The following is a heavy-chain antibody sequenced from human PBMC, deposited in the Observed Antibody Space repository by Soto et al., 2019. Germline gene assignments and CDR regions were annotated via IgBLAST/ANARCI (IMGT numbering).Heavy chain of an antibody. CDR2: ISYDGSNK. CDR3: AKGGSGYPFQH. Sequence: QVQLVESGGGVVQPGRSLRLSCAASGFTFSSYGMHWVRQAPGKGLEWVAVISYDGSNKYYADSVKGRFTISRDNSKNMLYLQMNSLRAEDTAVYYCAKGGSGYPFQHWGQGSLVTVSS. CDR1: GFTFSSYG. J-gene: IGHJ1*01. V-gene: IGHV3-30*18. D-gene: IGHD3-22*01.